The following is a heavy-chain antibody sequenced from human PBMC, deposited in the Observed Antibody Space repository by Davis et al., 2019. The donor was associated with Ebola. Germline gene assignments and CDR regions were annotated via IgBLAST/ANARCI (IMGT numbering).Heavy chain of an antibody. CDR1: GDSVSTAG. D-gene: IGHD5-12*01. CDR3: ARGWLRTGVDV. CDR2: TYYKSKWYN. J-gene: IGHJ6*04. V-gene: IGHV6-1*01. Sequence: HSQTLSLTCAISGDSVSTAGWNWIRQSPSRGLEWLGRTYYKSKWYNDYAASVKSRITINPDTSKNQFTLQLTSVTPEDTAVYYCARGWLRTGVDVWGKGTTVIVSS.